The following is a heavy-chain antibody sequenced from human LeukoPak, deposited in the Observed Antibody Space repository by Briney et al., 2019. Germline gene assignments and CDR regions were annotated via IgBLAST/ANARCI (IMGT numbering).Heavy chain of an antibody. CDR2: ISSSSSYI. CDR3: ARDPTSLSPDDAFDI. V-gene: IGHV3-21*01. CDR1: GFTFSSYS. D-gene: IGHD3-16*02. J-gene: IGHJ3*02. Sequence: GGSLRLSCAASGFTFSSYSMNWVRQAPGKGLEWVSSISSSSSYIYYADSVKGRFTISRDNAKNSLYLQMNSLRAEDTAVYYCARDPTSLSPDDAFDIWGQGTMVTVSS.